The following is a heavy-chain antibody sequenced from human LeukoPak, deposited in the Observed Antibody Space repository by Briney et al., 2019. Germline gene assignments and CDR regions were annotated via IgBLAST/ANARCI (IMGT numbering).Heavy chain of an antibody. Sequence: SVKVSCKASGFTFTSSAVQWVRQARGQRLEWIGWIVVGSGNTNYAQKFQERVTITRDMSTSTAYMELSSLRSGDTAVYYCAALPLLRFLEWLNLDVWGKGTTVTVSS. CDR2: IVVGSGNT. D-gene: IGHD3-3*01. CDR1: GFTFTSSA. V-gene: IGHV1-58*01. J-gene: IGHJ6*04. CDR3: AALPLLRFLEWLNLDV.